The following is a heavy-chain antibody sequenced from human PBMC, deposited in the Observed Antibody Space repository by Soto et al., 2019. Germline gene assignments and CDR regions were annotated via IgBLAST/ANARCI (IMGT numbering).Heavy chain of an antibody. CDR2: ISGSSTYI. Sequence: EVQLVESGGGLVKPGESLRVSCAASGFTFSYYSLHWVRQAPGKGLEWVSSISGSSTYIYYADRVKGRFTISRDNAKNSLYLRMDSLRAEDTAVYYCARGDGTVLYNSGSSPRYWRQGTLVTVSS. J-gene: IGHJ4*02. V-gene: IGHV3-21*04. CDR3: ARGDGTVLYNSGSSPRY. CDR1: GFTFSYYS. D-gene: IGHD6-19*01.